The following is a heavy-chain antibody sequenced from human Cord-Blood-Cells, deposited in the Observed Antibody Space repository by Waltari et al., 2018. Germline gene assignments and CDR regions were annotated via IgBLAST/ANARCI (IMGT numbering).Heavy chain of an antibody. CDR2: INPNSGGT. Sequence: QVQLVQSGAEVKKPGASVKVSCKASGYTFTGYYMHWVRQPPGQGLEWMGWINPNSGGTNYAQKFQGWVTMTRDTSISTAYMELSRLRSDDTAVYYCARDGSGSYGVGAFDIWGQGTMVTVSS. V-gene: IGHV1-2*04. CDR1: GYTFTGYY. CDR3: ARDGSGSYGVGAFDI. D-gene: IGHD1-26*01. J-gene: IGHJ3*02.